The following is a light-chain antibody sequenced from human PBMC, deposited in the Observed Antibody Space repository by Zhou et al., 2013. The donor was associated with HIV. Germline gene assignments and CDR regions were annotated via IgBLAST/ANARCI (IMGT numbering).Light chain of an antibody. CDR1: QSVATN. CDR3: QQYHKRPPAPT. J-gene: IGKJ4*01. V-gene: IGKV3-15*01. CDR2: GAS. Sequence: EIVMTQSPDTLSVSPGERATLSCRASQSVATNLAWYQQRLGQAPRLLIYGASTRATGIPARFSGSGAWTDFTLTISSMQSEDFAVYYCQQYHKRPPAPTFGGGTKVEIK.